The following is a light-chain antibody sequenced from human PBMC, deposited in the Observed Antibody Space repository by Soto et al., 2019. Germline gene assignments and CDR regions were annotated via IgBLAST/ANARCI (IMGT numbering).Light chain of an antibody. V-gene: IGKV3D-11*01. CDR1: QYINTS. CDR3: QLRQSWPRT. Sequence: EIVLTQSPATLSSFPGDRVTLSCRASQYINTSVAWYQHRPGQSPRLFIFQPSMRAAGIPARCSACGTGTDFPLTVSDVQPEDFAVYYCQLRQSWPRTLGQGTRVDI. CDR2: QPS. J-gene: IGKJ1*01.